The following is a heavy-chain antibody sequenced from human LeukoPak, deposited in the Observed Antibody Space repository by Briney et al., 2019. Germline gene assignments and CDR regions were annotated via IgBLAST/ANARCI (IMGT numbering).Heavy chain of an antibody. CDR1: GFTFSSYA. CDR2: ISYDGSNK. V-gene: IGHV3-30-3*01. J-gene: IGHJ4*02. D-gene: IGHD1-1*01. Sequence: PGGSLRLSCAASGFTFSSYAMHWVRQAPGKGLEWVAVISYDGSNKYYADSVKGRFTISRDNSKNTLYLQMNSLRAEDTAVYYCARATVQLERQVAFDYWGQGTLVTASS. CDR3: ARATVQLERQVAFDY.